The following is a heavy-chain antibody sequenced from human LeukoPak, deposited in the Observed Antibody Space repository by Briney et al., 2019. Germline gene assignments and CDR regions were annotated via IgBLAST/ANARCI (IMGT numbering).Heavy chain of an antibody. Sequence: SVKVSCKASGGTFSSYAISWVRQAPGQGLEWMGGIIPIFGTANYAQKFQGRVTITTDESTSTAYMELSSLRSEDTAVYYCARGSGYGGNSVYFDYWGQGTLVTVSS. J-gene: IGHJ4*02. CDR3: ARGSGYGGNSVYFDY. V-gene: IGHV1-69*05. CDR2: IIPIFGTA. D-gene: IGHD4-23*01. CDR1: GGTFSSYA.